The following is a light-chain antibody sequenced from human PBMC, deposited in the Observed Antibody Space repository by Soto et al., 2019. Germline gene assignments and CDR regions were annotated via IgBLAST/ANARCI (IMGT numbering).Light chain of an antibody. Sequence: QSALNQPAYVSGSPGQSITISCTGTSSDVGGYNYVSWYQQHPGKAPKLMIYDVSNRPSGVSNRFSGSKSGNTASLTISGLQAEDEADYYCSSYTSRSSSTYVFGTGTKVTVL. CDR3: SSYTSRSSSTYV. J-gene: IGLJ1*01. CDR2: DVS. V-gene: IGLV2-14*01. CDR1: SSDVGGYNY.